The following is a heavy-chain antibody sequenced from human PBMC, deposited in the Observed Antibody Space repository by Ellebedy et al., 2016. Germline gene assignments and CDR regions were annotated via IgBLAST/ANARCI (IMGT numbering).Heavy chain of an antibody. V-gene: IGHV4-34*01. CDR3: ARAPHIVVVPVAKDVMDV. CDR2: INHSGST. D-gene: IGHD2-2*01. J-gene: IGHJ6*02. CDR1: GGSFNDYY. Sequence: SETLSLTCAVYGGSFNDYYWSWIRQPPGKGLEWIGEINHSGSTNYNPSLKSRVTISVDTSKNQFSLKLSSVTAADTAVYYCARAPHIVVVPVAKDVMDVWGQGTTVTVSS.